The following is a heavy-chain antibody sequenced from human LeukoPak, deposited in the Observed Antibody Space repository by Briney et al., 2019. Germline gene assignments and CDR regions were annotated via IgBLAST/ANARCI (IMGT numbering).Heavy chain of an antibody. CDR3: AKDMDYDGNSAVGGGFDY. CDR1: GFTFDDYA. CDR2: ISWNSGSI. J-gene: IGHJ4*02. V-gene: IGHV3-9*01. D-gene: IGHD4-23*01. Sequence: GGSLRLSCAASGFTFDDYAMHWVRQAPGKGLEWVSGISWNSGSIGYADSVKGRFTISRDNAKNSLYLQMNSLRAEDTALYYCAKDMDYDGNSAVGGGFDYWGQGTLVTVSS.